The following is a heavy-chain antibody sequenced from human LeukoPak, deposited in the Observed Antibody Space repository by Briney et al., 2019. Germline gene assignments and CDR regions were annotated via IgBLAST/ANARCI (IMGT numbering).Heavy chain of an antibody. Sequence: SETLSLTCTVSGGSISSSSYYWGWIRQPPGKGLEWIGSIYYSGSTYYNPSLKSRVTISVDTSKNRCSRKLSSVTAANTAVYYYARELPGTSAYQNWFDPWRQGTLVTVSS. V-gene: IGHV4-39*02. CDR3: ARELPGTSAYQNWFDP. CDR2: IYYSGST. D-gene: IGHD2-2*01. J-gene: IGHJ5*02. CDR1: GGSISSSSYY.